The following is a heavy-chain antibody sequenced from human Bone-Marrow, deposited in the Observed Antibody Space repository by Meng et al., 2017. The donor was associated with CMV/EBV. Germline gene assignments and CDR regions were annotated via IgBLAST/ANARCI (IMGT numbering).Heavy chain of an antibody. J-gene: IGHJ4*01. CDR3: AREGPRGYCSSTSCYGVDYFDY. CDR2: IYHSGST. D-gene: IGHD2-2*01. CDR1: GGSISSSNW. Sequence: SETLSLTCAVSGGSISSSNWWSWVRQPPGKGLEWIGEIYHSGSTNYNPSLKSRVTISVDKSKNQFSLKLSSVTAADTAVYYCAREGPRGYCSSTSCYGVDYFDYWGHGTRVTVSS. V-gene: IGHV4-4*02.